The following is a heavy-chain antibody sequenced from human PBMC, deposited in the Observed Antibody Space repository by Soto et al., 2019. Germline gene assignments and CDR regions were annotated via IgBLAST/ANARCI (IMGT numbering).Heavy chain of an antibody. D-gene: IGHD3-10*01. V-gene: IGHV3-73*01. CDR1: GFTFSGSA. J-gene: IGHJ3*02. Sequence: GGSLRLSCAASGFTFSGSAMHWVRQAAGKGREWVGRIRSKANSYATAYAASVKGRFTISRDDSKNTAYLQMNSLKTEDTAVYYCTRLRAKYYYGSGTDAFDIWGQGTMVTVSS. CDR2: IRSKANSYAT. CDR3: TRLRAKYYYGSGTDAFDI.